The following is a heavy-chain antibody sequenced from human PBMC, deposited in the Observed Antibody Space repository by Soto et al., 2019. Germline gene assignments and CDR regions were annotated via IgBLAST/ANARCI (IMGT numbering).Heavy chain of an antibody. Sequence: EVHLLESGGDLVQPGGSLRLSCTASGLTFSTYAMSWVRQAPGKGLEWVSAIGGSGTGGRTYYADSGKGGFTISRDNSKNTVYLQMNSLRADDTAVYYWAKSPGGLDGYNSDYYGMDVWGQGTTVTVSS. CDR2: IGGSGTGGRT. J-gene: IGHJ6*02. V-gene: IGHV3-23*01. CDR3: AKSPGGLDGYNSDYYGMDV. D-gene: IGHD5-12*01. CDR1: GLTFSTYA.